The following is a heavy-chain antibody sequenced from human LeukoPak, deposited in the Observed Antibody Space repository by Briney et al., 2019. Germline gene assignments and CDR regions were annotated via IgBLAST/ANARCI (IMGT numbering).Heavy chain of an antibody. CDR2: INPNSGGT. Sequence: ASVKVSCKASGYTFTGYYMHWVRQAPGQGLEWMGRINPNSGGTNYAQKFQGRVTMTRDTSISTAYMELSRLRSDDTAVYYGAVLPLRGVIIVTDYWGQGTLVTVS. V-gene: IGHV1-2*06. CDR3: AVLPLRGVIIVTDY. D-gene: IGHD3-10*01. J-gene: IGHJ4*02. CDR1: GYTFTGYY.